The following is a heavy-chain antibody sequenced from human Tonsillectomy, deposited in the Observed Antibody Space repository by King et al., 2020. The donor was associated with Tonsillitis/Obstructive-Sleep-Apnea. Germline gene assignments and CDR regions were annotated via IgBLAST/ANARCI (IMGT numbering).Heavy chain of an antibody. V-gene: IGHV3-21*01. Sequence: VQLVESGGGPVKPGGCLRLSCAASGFTFRSYSMNWVRQAPGKGLEWVSSISDSGYYIYYADSVKGRFTISRDNTKNSLFLQMSSLRAEDTALYYCARETAESFDYWGQGTLVTVSS. J-gene: IGHJ4*02. CDR2: ISDSGYYI. CDR3: ARETAESFDY. CDR1: GFTFRSYS.